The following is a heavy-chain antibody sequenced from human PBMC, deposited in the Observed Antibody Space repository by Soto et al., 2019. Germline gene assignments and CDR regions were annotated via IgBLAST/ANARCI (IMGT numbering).Heavy chain of an antibody. Sequence: GSLRLSCAASGFMFSAYTMTWVRQSPGKGLEWLASITDDSSHIDYADSVRGRFTVSRDNARKSVYLQMDSLGAEDTAIYYCARSGSGSGWLGGQGTLVTVSS. CDR1: GFMFSAYT. CDR3: ARSGSGSGWL. CDR2: ITDDSSHI. V-gene: IGHV3-21*01. D-gene: IGHD6-19*01. J-gene: IGHJ4*02.